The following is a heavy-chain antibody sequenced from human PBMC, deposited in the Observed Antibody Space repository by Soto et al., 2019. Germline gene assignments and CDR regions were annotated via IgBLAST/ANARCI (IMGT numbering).Heavy chain of an antibody. D-gene: IGHD6-6*01. CDR1: GFTFDDYT. V-gene: IGHV3-43*01. J-gene: IGHJ6*02. CDR3: AKDIRRYSSSSSAYYGMDV. CDR2: ISWDGGST. Sequence: EVQLVESGGVVVQPGGSLRLSCAASGFTFDDYTMHWVRQAPGKGLEWVSLISWDGGSTYYADSVKGRFTISRDNSKNSLDLQMNSLRTEDTALYYCAKDIRRYSSSSSAYYGMDVWGQWTTVTVSS.